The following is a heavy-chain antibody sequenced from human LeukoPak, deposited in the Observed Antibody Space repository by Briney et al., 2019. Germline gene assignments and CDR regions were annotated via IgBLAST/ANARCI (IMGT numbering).Heavy chain of an antibody. CDR3: ASSKSRIPAALTTFDY. CDR1: GGSISSYY. D-gene: IGHD2-2*01. V-gene: IGHV4-59*01. J-gene: IGHJ4*02. Sequence: SETLSLTCTVSGGSISSYYWSWIRQPPGNGLEWIGYIYYSGSTNYNPSLKSRVTISVDTSKNQFSLKLSSVTAADTAVYYCASSKSRIPAALTTFDYWGQGTLVTVSS. CDR2: IYYSGST.